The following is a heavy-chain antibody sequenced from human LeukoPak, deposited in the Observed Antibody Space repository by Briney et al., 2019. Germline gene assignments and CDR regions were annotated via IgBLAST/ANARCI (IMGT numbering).Heavy chain of an antibody. CDR2: IKQDGSEK. V-gene: IGHV3-7*01. CDR3: ARVGYCSTTSCPGDY. D-gene: IGHD2-2*01. J-gene: IGHJ4*02. CDR1: GFTFSNYW. Sequence: PGGFLRLSCAASGFTFSNYWMSWVRQAPGKGLEWVANIKQDGSEKYYVDSVKGRFTISRDNAKNSLYLQMNSLRAEDTAVYYCARVGYCSTTSCPGDYWGQGTLVTVSS.